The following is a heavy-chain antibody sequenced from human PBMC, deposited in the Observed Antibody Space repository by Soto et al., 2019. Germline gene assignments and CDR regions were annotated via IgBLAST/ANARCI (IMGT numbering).Heavy chain of an antibody. V-gene: IGHV3-23*01. Sequence: SLRLSCAASGFTFSTYALSWVRQAPGKGLEWVSAISGSGGSTYYADSVKGRFTISRDNSKNTLYLQMNSLRAEDTALYYCAKDGERYSYGYNFDYWGQGTLVTVSS. J-gene: IGHJ4*02. CDR3: AKDGERYSYGYNFDY. D-gene: IGHD5-18*01. CDR2: ISGSGGST. CDR1: GFTFSTYA.